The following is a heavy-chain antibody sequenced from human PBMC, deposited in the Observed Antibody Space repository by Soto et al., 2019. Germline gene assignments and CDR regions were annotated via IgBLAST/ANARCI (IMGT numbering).Heavy chain of an antibody. CDR3: ARETFLAAPGHGWFDP. CDR2: INPNSGGT. D-gene: IGHD6-6*01. CDR1: GYTFTGYY. V-gene: IGHV1-2*02. Sequence: ASVKVSCKASGYTFTGYYMHWVRQAPGQGLEWMGWINPNSGGTNYAQKFQGRVTMTRDTSISTAYMELSRLRSDDTAVYYCARETFLAAPGHGWFDPWGQGTLVTVSS. J-gene: IGHJ5*02.